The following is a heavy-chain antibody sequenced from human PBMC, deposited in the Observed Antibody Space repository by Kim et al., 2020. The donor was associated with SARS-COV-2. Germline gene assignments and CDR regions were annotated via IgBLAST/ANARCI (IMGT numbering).Heavy chain of an antibody. Sequence: GGSLRLSCAASGFTFSSYAMSWVRQAPGKGLEWVSIISGSGGSTYYADSVKGRFTISRDNSKNTLYLQMNSLRAEDTAVYYCAKDLGGVLVHVNLEYWGQGTLVTVSS. J-gene: IGHJ4*02. V-gene: IGHV3-23*01. CDR2: ISGSGGST. CDR3: AKDLGGVLVHVNLEY. D-gene: IGHD6-13*01. CDR1: GFTFSSYA.